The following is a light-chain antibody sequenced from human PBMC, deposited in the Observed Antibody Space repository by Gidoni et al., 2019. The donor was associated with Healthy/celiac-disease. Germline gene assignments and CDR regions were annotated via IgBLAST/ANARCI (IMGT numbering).Light chain of an antibody. CDR3: QQSYSTPQT. J-gene: IGKJ2*01. Sequence: DIQMTQSPSSLSASLGDRVTITCRASQSISSYLNWSQQKPGKAPKLLIYAAASLQSGVPSRFSGSGSGTDFTLTISSLQPEDFATYYCQQSYSTPQTFGQGTKLEIK. CDR1: QSISSY. CDR2: AAA. V-gene: IGKV1-39*01.